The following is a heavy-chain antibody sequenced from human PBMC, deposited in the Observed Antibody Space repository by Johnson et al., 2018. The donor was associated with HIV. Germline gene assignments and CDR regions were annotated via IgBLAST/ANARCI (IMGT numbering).Heavy chain of an antibody. CDR3: ARADWNHGGAFDI. D-gene: IGHD1-1*01. Sequence: QVQLVESGGGLVQPGRSLRLSCTASGFTFSSYAMHWVRQAPGKGLEWVAVISYDGRDKYYANSVKGRFTISRDNSKNTLFLQMNSLRAEDTAVYYCARADWNHGGAFDIWGQGTMVTVSS. V-gene: IGHV3-30*04. CDR2: ISYDGRDK. CDR1: GFTFSSYA. J-gene: IGHJ3*02.